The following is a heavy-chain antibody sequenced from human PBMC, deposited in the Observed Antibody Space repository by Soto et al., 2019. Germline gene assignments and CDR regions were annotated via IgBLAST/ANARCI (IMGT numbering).Heavy chain of an antibody. CDR1: GFTFNTFS. J-gene: IGHJ4*02. Sequence: EVQLVESGGGSVQPGGSLRLSCAASGFTFNTFSMNWVRQAPGRGLEWISYISGGGRPISYADSVKGRFIISIANAKNTRYLQMDSLTGEDTAVYYCARDLGWAFDSWCQGTGVSVSS. D-gene: IGHD6-19*01. V-gene: IGHV3-48*01. CDR3: ARDLGWAFDS. CDR2: ISGGGRPI.